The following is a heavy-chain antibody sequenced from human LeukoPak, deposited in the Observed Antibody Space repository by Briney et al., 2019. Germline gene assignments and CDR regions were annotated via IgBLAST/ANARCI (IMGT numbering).Heavy chain of an antibody. V-gene: IGHV4-39*07. Sequence: PSETLSLTCTVSGGSISSSSYYWGWIRQPPGKGLEWIGSIYYSGSTYYNPSLKSRVTISVDTSKNQFSLKLSSVTAADTAVYYCARGYGDYVPYSGYNWFDPRGQGTLVTVSS. J-gene: IGHJ5*02. CDR1: GGSISSSSYY. D-gene: IGHD4-17*01. CDR3: ARGYGDYVPYSGYNWFDP. CDR2: IYYSGST.